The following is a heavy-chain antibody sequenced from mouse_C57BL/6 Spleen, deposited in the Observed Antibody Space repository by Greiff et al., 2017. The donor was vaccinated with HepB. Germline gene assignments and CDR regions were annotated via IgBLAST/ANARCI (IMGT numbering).Heavy chain of an antibody. CDR1: GYTFTSYW. D-gene: IGHD2-2*01. CDR3: ARSTMVTTIDY. V-gene: IGHV1-55*01. J-gene: IGHJ2*01. CDR2: IYPGSGST. Sequence: QVQLQQSGAELVKPGASVKMSCKASGYTFTSYWITWVKQRPGQGLEWIGDIYPGSGSTNYNEKFKSKATLTVDTSSSTAYMQLSSLTSEDSAVYYCARSTMVTTIDYWGQGTTLTVSS.